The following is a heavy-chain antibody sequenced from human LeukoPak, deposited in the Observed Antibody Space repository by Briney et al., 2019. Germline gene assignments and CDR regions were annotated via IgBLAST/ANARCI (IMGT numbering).Heavy chain of an antibody. CDR1: GGSISSSSYY. D-gene: IGHD1-26*01. J-gene: IGHJ4*02. Sequence: SETLSLTCTVSGGSISSSSYYWGWIRQPPGKGLEWIGSIYYSGSTYYNPSLKSRVTISVDTSKNQFSLKLSSVTAADTAVYYCARSGSYSYWGQGTLVIVSS. V-gene: IGHV4-39*01. CDR2: IYYSGST. CDR3: ARSGSYSY.